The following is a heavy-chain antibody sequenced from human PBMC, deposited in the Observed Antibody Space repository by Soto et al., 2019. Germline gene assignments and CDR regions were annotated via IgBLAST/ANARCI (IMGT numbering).Heavy chain of an antibody. J-gene: IGHJ3*02. CDR3: ASLDIYDFWSGFYAFDI. D-gene: IGHD3-3*01. V-gene: IGHV4-59*08. CDR1: GGSISSYY. CDR2: IYYSGST. Sequence: SETLSLTCTVSGGSISSYYWSWIRQPPGKGLEWIGYIYYSGSTNYNPSLKSRVTISVDTSKNQFSLKLSPVTAADTAVYYCASLDIYDFWSGFYAFDIWGQGTMVTVSS.